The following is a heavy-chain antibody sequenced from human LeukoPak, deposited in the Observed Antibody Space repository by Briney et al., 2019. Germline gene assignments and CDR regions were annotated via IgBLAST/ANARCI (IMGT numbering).Heavy chain of an antibody. J-gene: IGHJ5*02. CDR1: GGSVSSGSYY. CDR3: ASLARGSSWYKVQWVFDP. V-gene: IGHV4-61*01. D-gene: IGHD6-13*01. CDR2: IYYSGST. Sequence: PSETLSLTCTVSGGSVSSGSYYWSWIRQPPGKGLEWIGYIYYSGSTNYNPSLKSRVTISVDTSKNQFSLKLSSVTAADTAVYYCASLARGSSWYKVQWVFDPWGQGTLVTVSS.